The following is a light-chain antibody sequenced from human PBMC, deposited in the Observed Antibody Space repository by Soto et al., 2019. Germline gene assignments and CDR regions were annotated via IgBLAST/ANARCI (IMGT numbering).Light chain of an antibody. CDR1: KLGEKY. V-gene: IGLV3-1*01. CDR2: QVT. J-gene: IGLJ3*02. CDR3: QAWDSNNVV. Sequence: SYELTQPPSVSVSPGQTASITCSGDKLGEKYACWYQQKPGQSPVVVIYQVTKRPSGIPERFSGSNSGNTATLTISGTQAMEEADYYCQAWDSNNVVFGGGTKLTVL.